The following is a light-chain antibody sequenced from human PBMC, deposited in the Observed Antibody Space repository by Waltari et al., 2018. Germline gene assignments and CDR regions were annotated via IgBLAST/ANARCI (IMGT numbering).Light chain of an antibody. CDR3: QHYVRLPAT. Sequence: EIVLTQSPGSLSSSPGERVTLSCRASQSVSRALAWYQQKPGQAPRLLIFGASNRATGIPDSFSGSVSETDFSLTISRLEPEDFAVYYCQHYVRLPATFGRGTKVEIK. CDR1: QSVSRA. J-gene: IGKJ1*01. CDR2: GAS. V-gene: IGKV3-20*01.